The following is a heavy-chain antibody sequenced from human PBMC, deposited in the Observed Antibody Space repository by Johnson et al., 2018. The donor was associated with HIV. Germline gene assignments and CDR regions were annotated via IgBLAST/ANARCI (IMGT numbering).Heavy chain of an antibody. D-gene: IGHD4-23*01. CDR2: ISYDGSNK. J-gene: IGHJ3*02. CDR3: AKGTTVVTPELAFDI. CDR1: GLTFSSYG. V-gene: IGHV3-30*18. Sequence: QVQLVESGGGVVQPGRSLRLSCAASGLTFSSYGMHWVRQAPGKGLEWVALISYDGSNKYYADSVKGRFTISRDNSKNTLYLQMNSLRAEDTAVYYCAKGTTVVTPELAFDIWGQGTMVTVSS.